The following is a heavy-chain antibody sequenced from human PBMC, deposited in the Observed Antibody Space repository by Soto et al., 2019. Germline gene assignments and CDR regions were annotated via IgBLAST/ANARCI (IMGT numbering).Heavy chain of an antibody. D-gene: IGHD1-1*01. CDR1: GGSISSSSYY. V-gene: IGHV4-39*01. CDR2: IYYSGST. Sequence: QLQLQESGPGLVKPSETLSLTCTVSGGSISSSSYYWGWIRQPPGKGLEWIGSIYYSGSTYHNPSLTSRVTTPVDTSKNQFSLKLSSVTAADTAVYYCARQGRGWNVLNWFDPWGQGTLVTVSS. J-gene: IGHJ5*02. CDR3: ARQGRGWNVLNWFDP.